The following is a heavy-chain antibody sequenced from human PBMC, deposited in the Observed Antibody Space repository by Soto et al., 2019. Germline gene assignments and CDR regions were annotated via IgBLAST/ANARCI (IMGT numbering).Heavy chain of an antibody. CDR2: IYWDDDE. D-gene: IGHD3-10*01. CDR3: VHSRNLITEDAQVGDFDY. J-gene: IGHJ4*02. Sequence: QITLKESGPTQVKPTQTLTLTCSFSGFSLNTDGEGVGWVRQPPGEALEWLALIYWDDDERYSPSLKTRLTITKDPSKSQVVLIMANMDPVDTATYYCVHSRNLITEDAQVGDFDYWGQGTLVTVSS. V-gene: IGHV2-5*02. CDR1: GFSLNTDGEG.